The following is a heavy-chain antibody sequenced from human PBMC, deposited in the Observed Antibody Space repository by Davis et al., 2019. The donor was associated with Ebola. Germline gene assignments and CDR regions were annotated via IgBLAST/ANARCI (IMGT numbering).Heavy chain of an antibody. CDR1: GFTFDDYA. D-gene: IGHD3-3*02. Sequence: SLKISCAASGFTFDDYAMHWVRQAPGKGLEWVSGISWNSGSIGYADSVKGRFTISRDNAKNSLYLQMNSLRAEDTAVYYCARTPFGEWLFGDYYFDYWGQGTLVTVSS. CDR2: ISWNSGSI. CDR3: ARTPFGEWLFGDYYFDY. V-gene: IGHV3-9*01. J-gene: IGHJ4*02.